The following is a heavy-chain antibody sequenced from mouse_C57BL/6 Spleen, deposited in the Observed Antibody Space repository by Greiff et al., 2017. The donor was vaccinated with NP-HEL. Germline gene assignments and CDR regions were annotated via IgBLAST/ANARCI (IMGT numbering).Heavy chain of an antibody. Sequence: DVMLVESGGGLVKPGGSLKLSCAASGFTFTSYTMSWVRQTPEHRLEWVATISGGGGNTYYPDSVKGRSTISRDNAKNTLYLQMSSLRSEDTALYYCARHSISAVFADWGKGTLVTVSA. CDR3: ARHSISAVFAD. V-gene: IGHV5-9*01. D-gene: IGHD2-10*02. CDR1: GFTFTSYT. CDR2: ISGGGGNT. J-gene: IGHJ3*01.